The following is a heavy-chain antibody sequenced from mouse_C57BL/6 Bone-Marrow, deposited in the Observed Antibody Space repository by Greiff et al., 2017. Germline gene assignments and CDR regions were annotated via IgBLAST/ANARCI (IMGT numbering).Heavy chain of an antibody. CDR2: IYPGNSDT. CDR1: GYTFTSYW. CDR3: TRGLSPHYGSSYFDY. D-gene: IGHD1-1*01. J-gene: IGHJ2*01. Sequence: EVQLQQSGTVLARPGASVKMSCKTSGYTFTSYWMHWVKQRPGQGLEWIGAIYPGNSDTSYNQKFKGKAKLTAVTSASTAYMELSSLTNEDSAVYYCTRGLSPHYGSSYFDYWGQGTTLTVSS. V-gene: IGHV1-5*01.